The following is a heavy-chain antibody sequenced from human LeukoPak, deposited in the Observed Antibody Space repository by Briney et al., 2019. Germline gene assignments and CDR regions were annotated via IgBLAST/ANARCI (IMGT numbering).Heavy chain of an antibody. CDR2: IYYLGST. Sequence: SETLSLTCTVSGGSISSYYWSWIRQPPGKGLEWVGHIYYLGSTNYNPSLKSRVTISIDTSKNYFSLKLNSVIAADTAVYYCARDRPGSYWYFDLWGRGTLVTVSS. CDR1: GGSISSYY. V-gene: IGHV4-59*01. J-gene: IGHJ2*01. CDR3: ARDRPGSYWYFDL. D-gene: IGHD3-10*01.